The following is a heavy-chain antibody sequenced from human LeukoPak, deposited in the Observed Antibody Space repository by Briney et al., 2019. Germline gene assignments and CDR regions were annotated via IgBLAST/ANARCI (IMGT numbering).Heavy chain of an antibody. CDR1: GYTFTSYD. J-gene: IGHJ6*02. CDR3: AGSRGHYYGMDV. CDR2: MNPNSGNT. D-gene: IGHD5/OR15-5a*01. Sequence: ASVKVSCKASGYTFTSYDINWVRQATGQGLEWMGWMNPNSGNTGYAQKFQGRVTMTRNTPISTAYMELSSLRSEDTAVYYCAGSRGHYYGMDVWGQGTTVTVSS. V-gene: IGHV1-8*01.